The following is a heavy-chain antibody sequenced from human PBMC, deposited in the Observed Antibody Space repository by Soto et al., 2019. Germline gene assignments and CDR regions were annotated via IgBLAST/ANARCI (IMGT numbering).Heavy chain of an antibody. CDR3: ARESEDLASNFDY. J-gene: IGHJ4*02. CDR2: ISSTTNYI. V-gene: IGHV3-21*01. Sequence: LRPSCAASGFTFTRYSMNWVRQAPGKGLEWVSSISSTTNYIYYADSMKGRFTISRDNAKNSVYLEMNSLSAEDTAGYYCARESEDLASNFDYWGQGTLVTVSS. CDR1: GFTFTRYS.